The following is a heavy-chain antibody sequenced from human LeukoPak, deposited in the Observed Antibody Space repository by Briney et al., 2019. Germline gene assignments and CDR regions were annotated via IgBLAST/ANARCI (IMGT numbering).Heavy chain of an antibody. J-gene: IGHJ4*02. CDR1: GFTVSSNY. CDR3: ARASENYDFWSGYYC. V-gene: IGHV3-66*01. D-gene: IGHD3-3*01. Sequence: PGGSLRLSCAASGFTVSSNYMSWVRQAPGKGLQWVSVIYSGGSTDYADSVKGRFTISRDNSKNTLYLQMNSLRAEDTAVYYCARASENYDFWSGYYCWGQGTLVTVSS. CDR2: IYSGGST.